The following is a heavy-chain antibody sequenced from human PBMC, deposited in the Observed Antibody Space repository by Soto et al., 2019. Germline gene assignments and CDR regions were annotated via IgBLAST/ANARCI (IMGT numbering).Heavy chain of an antibody. CDR1: GGTFSSYA. Sequence: QVQLVQSGAEVKKPGSSVKVSCKASGGTFSSYANSWVRQAPGQGLEWMGGIIPIFGTAKYAQKFQGRVTITADESTSTAYMELSSLRSEDTAVYYCARDAVPGYGDYHLDYWGQGTLVTVSS. CDR2: IIPIFGTA. V-gene: IGHV1-69*12. D-gene: IGHD4-17*01. J-gene: IGHJ4*02. CDR3: ARDAVPGYGDYHLDY.